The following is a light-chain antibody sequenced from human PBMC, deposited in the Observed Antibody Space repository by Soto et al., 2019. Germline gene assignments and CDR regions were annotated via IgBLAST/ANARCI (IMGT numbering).Light chain of an antibody. CDR1: QSVSTK. Sequence: EIVMTQSPATLSVSPGERATLSCRASQSVSTKLVWYQQKPGQGPRLLIYGASTRATGIPARFSGSGSGTEFTLTITSLQSEDFALYYCQHYSTGLWTFGQGNKVEIK. V-gene: IGKV3-15*01. CDR3: QHYSTGLWT. CDR2: GAS. J-gene: IGKJ1*01.